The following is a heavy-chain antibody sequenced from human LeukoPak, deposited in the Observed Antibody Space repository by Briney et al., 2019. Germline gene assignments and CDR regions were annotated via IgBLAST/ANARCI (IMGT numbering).Heavy chain of an antibody. J-gene: IGHJ5*02. Sequence: PVGSLRLSCEASGFTFSSYSMNWVRQAPGKGLEWVSYISSSSSTIYYADSVKGRFTISRDNAKNSLYLQMNSLRAEDTAVYYCARDMDTIWFDPWGQGTLVTVSS. CDR3: ARDMDTIWFDP. V-gene: IGHV3-48*01. D-gene: IGHD5-24*01. CDR2: ISSSSSTI. CDR1: GFTFSSYS.